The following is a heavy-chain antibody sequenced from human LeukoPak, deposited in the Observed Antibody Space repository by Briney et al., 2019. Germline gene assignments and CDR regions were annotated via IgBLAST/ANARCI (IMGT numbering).Heavy chain of an antibody. J-gene: IGHJ4*02. Sequence: ASVKVSCKASGYTFTGYYIHWVRQAPGQGLEWVGWINPNSGGTGYAQKFQDRVTMTRDTSVSTAYMELSRLRSDDTAVYYCAREADIVLMVYAIYYWGQGTLVTVSS. CDR1: GYTFTGYY. V-gene: IGHV1-2*02. CDR2: INPNSGGT. D-gene: IGHD2-8*01. CDR3: AREADIVLMVYAIYY.